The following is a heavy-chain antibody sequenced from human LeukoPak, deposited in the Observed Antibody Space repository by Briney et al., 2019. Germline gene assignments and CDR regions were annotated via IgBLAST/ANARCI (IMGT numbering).Heavy chain of an antibody. V-gene: IGHV4-30-2*01. CDR3: ARERYYDSSGFGY. CDR1: GGPISSGGYS. D-gene: IGHD3-22*01. J-gene: IGHJ4*02. Sequence: SQTLSLTCAVSGGPISSGGYSWSWIRQPPGKGLEWIGYIYHSGSTNYNPSLKSRVTISVDTSKNQFSLKLSSVTAADTAVYYCARERYYDSSGFGYWGQGTLVTVSS. CDR2: IYHSGST.